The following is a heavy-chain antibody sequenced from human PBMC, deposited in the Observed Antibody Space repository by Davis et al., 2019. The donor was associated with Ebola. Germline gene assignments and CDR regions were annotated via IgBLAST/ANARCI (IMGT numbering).Heavy chain of an antibody. CDR2: IYYSGST. CDR3: AKGGSYARTFDY. J-gene: IGHJ4*02. CDR1: GGSISSYY. D-gene: IGHD1-26*01. V-gene: IGHV4-59*01. Sequence: PGGSLRLSCTVSGGSISSYYWSWIRQPPGKGLEWIGYIYYSGSTNYNPSLKSRVTISVDTSKNQFSLKLSSVTAADTAVYYCAKGGSYARTFDYWGQGTLVTVSS.